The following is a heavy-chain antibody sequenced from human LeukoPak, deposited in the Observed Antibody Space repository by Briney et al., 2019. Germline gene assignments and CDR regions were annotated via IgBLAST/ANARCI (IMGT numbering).Heavy chain of an antibody. Sequence: SQTLSLTFTVSGGSISSGGYYWSWIRQHPGKGLEWIGYIYYSGSTYYNPSLKNRVTISVDTSKNQFSLKLSSVTAADTAVYYCARGGWLESKYDYWGQGTLVTVSS. CDR2: IYYSGST. J-gene: IGHJ4*02. CDR3: ARGGWLESKYDY. CDR1: GGSISSGGYY. D-gene: IGHD5-24*01. V-gene: IGHV4-31*03.